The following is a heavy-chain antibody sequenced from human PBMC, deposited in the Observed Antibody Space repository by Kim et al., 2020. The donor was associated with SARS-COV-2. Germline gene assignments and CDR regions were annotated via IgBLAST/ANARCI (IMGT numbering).Heavy chain of an antibody. J-gene: IGHJ4*02. Sequence: GGSLRLSCAASGFTFSSYSMNWVRQAPGKGLEWVSSSSSSSSYIYYADSVKGRFTISRDNAKNSLYLQMNSLRAEDTAVYYCARGGSGKLDRHFDYWGQGTLVTVSS. CDR3: ARGGSGKLDRHFDY. CDR2: SSSSSSYI. D-gene: IGHD2-15*01. V-gene: IGHV3-21*01. CDR1: GFTFSSYS.